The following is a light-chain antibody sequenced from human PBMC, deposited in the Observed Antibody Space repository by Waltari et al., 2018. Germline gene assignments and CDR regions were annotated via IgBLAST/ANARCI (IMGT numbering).Light chain of an antibody. V-gene: IGKV3-20*01. CDR2: GAS. CDR1: QSIGRY. CDR3: QNHERLPAT. J-gene: IGKJ1*01. Sequence: EIGLTQSPGTLSLSPGERATLSCRASQSIGRYLAWYQQEPDQAPRLLIYGASSRATGIPDRFSGSGSGTDFSLTIRRLEPEDFAVYYCQNHERLPATFGQGTKVEIK.